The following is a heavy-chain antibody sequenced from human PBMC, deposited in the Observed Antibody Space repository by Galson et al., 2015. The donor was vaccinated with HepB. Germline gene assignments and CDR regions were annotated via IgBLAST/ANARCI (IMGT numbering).Heavy chain of an antibody. V-gene: IGHV3-23*01. CDR1: GFTFSSHA. CDR2: IGGSGDST. J-gene: IGHJ5*02. D-gene: IGHD3-3*01. Sequence: SLRLSCAASGFTFSSHAMSWVRQAPGKGLEWVSAIGGSGDSTYYADSVKGRFTISRDNSKNTLYLQMNSLRAEDTAVYYCAKEKTYDFWSGYYGDNNWFDPWGQGTLVTVSS. CDR3: AKEKTYDFWSGYYGDNNWFDP.